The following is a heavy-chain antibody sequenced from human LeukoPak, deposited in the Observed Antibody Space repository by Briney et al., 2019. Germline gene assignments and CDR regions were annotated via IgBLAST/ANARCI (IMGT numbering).Heavy chain of an antibody. CDR3: ARGLGDYNTDWFPVSGY. J-gene: IGHJ4*02. Sequence: GASVKDSCKASGYTFTGYYMHWVRQAPGQGLEWMGWMNPGSGDTAYAQKFQGRVTMTRDTSMSTAYMELNSLGSEDTAIYYCARGLGDYNTDWFPVSGYWGQGTPVTVSS. CDR1: GYTFTGYY. D-gene: IGHD3-9*01. CDR2: MNPGSGDT. V-gene: IGHV1-2*02.